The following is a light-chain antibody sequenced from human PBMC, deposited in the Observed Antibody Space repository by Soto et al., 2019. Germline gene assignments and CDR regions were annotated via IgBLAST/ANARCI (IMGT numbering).Light chain of an antibody. CDR3: SSYTTGSTLPWV. V-gene: IGLV2-14*01. Sequence: QSVLTQPASVSGSPGQSINISCTGSSNDIGTYEYVSWHQHHPGRAPKLIIFGVNDRPSGISDRFSGSKSGNTASLTIFGLQLEDEAVYYCSSYTTGSTLPWVFGTGTKVTVL. CDR2: GVN. CDR1: SNDIGTYEY. J-gene: IGLJ1*01.